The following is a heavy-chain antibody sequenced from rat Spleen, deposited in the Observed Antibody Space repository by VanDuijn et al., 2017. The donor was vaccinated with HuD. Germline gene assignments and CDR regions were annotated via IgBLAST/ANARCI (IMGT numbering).Heavy chain of an antibody. J-gene: IGHJ3*01. CDR2: ISYDGTST. D-gene: IGHD1-2*01. Sequence: EVQLVESGGGLVQPGRSMKLSCAASGFTFSDYDMAWVRQAPKKGLEWVATISYDGTSTNFRDSLKGRFTISRDNAKSTLYLQMDSLGSEDTATYYCARGTRNYSSFPGLYWGQGTLVTVSS. CDR1: GFTFSDYD. V-gene: IGHV5-7*01. CDR3: ARGTRNYSSFPGLY.